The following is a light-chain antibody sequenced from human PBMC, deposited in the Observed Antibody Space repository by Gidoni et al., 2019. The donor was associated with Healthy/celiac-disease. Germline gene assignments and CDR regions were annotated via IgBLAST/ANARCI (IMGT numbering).Light chain of an antibody. CDR2: QVS. CDR3: QAWDSSTAFYV. J-gene: IGLJ1*01. V-gene: IGLV3-1*01. CDR1: KLGDKY. Sequence: SYELTQPPSVSVSPGQTASITCSGDKLGDKYACWYQQKQGQSPVLVIYQVSKRPSGIPELFSGSNSGNTATLIISGTQAMDEADYYCQAWDSSTAFYVFGTGTKVTVL.